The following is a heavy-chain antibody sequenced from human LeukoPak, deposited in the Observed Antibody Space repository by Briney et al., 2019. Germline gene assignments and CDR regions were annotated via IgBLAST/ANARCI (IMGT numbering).Heavy chain of an antibody. CDR3: ARDRGSYLDY. D-gene: IGHD3-16*01. V-gene: IGHV3-23*01. CDR2: ISGRGTET. Sequence: GGSLRLSCAITFKNYAVSWVRQAPGKGLEWVSSISGRGTETYYADSVKGRFAISRDNSKNTLYLQMNSLRAEDTAVYYCARDRGSYLDYWGQGTLVTVSS. J-gene: IGHJ4*02. CDR1: TFKNYA.